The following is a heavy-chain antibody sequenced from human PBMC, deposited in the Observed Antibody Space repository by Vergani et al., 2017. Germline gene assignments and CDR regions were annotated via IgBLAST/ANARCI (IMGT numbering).Heavy chain of an antibody. Sequence: QVRLEESGPGLVKPSETLSLTCSVSGYSIGSGFYWAWIRQSPGEGLQWLTSIHNRGKTYHNPSLKSRVSVSLDTSKNRVSLNLTSVTATDTAVYYCATGAGPFDIWGQGTLVTVSS. J-gene: IGHJ4*02. CDR1: GYSIGSGFY. CDR2: IHNRGKT. D-gene: IGHD7-27*01. CDR3: ATGAGPFDI. V-gene: IGHV4-38-2*01.